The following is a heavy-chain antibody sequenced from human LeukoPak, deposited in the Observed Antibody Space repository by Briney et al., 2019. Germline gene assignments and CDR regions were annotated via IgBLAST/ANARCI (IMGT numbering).Heavy chain of an antibody. CDR3: ARGPSFHYYGSGSYGY. V-gene: IGHV4-34*01. CDR2: INHSGST. CDR1: GGSFNGYY. Sequence: SETLSLTCAVYGGSFNGYYWSWIRQPPGKGLEWIGEINHSGSTNYNPSLKSRVTISVDTSKNQFSLKLSSVTAADTAVYYCARGPSFHYYGSGSYGYWGQGTLVTVSS. J-gene: IGHJ4*02. D-gene: IGHD3-10*01.